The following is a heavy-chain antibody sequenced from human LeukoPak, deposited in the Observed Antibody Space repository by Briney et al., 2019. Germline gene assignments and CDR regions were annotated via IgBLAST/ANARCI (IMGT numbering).Heavy chain of an antibody. CDR1: GFTFSDYY. V-gene: IGHV3-11*06. CDR3: ARVRGSRSARWFDP. J-gene: IGHJ5*02. Sequence: GGSLRLSCAASGFTFSDYYMSWIRPAPGKWLELVSYISSSSSYTNYADSVKGRFTISRDNAKNSLYLQMNSLRAEDTAVYYCARVRGSRSARWFDPWGQGTLVTVSS. D-gene: IGHD3-10*01. CDR2: ISSSSSYT.